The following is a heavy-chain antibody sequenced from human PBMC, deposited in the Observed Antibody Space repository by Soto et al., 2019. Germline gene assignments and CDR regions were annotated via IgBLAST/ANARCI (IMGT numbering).Heavy chain of an antibody. CDR3: ARVPVFGPSNYYYGMDV. CDR1: GFTFSSHW. Sequence: EVQLVESGGGLVQPGGSLRLSCAASGFTFSSHWMHWVRQAPGKGLVWVSRINSDGSSTSYADSVKGRFTISRDNAKNTLYLQMNSLRAEDTAVYYCARVPVFGPSNYYYGMDVWGQGTTVTVSS. V-gene: IGHV3-74*01. D-gene: IGHD3-3*01. CDR2: INSDGSST. J-gene: IGHJ6*02.